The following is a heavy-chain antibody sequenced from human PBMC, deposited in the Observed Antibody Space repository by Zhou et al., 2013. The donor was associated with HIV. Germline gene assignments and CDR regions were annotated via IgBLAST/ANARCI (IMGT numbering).Heavy chain of an antibody. CDR3: ARDRTPEGDDAFDI. D-gene: IGHD3-10*01. CDR2: VSGDKGDT. V-gene: IGHV1-18*01. J-gene: IGHJ3*02. Sequence: QVHLVQSGDAVKQPGASVNVSCKAAGYTFNLYDVSWVRQAPGQGLEWMGWVSGDKGDTNYSKKFQGRVTMTTDRYTSTAYMELRSLRSDDTAVYYCARDRTPEGDDAFDIWGQGTMVTVSS. CDR1: GYTFNLYD.